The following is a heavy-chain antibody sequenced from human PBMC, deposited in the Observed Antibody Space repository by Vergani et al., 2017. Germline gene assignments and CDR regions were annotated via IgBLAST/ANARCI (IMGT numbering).Heavy chain of an antibody. D-gene: IGHD4-17*01. V-gene: IGHV4-31*03. J-gene: IGHJ4*02. CDR2: IYYSGST. Sequence: QVQLQESGPGLVKPSQPLSLTCTVSGGSISSGGYYWSWIRQHPGKGLEWIGYIYYSGSTYYNPSLKSRVTISVDTSKNQFSLKLSSVTAADTAVYYCAREATVTTLEVYWGQGTLVTVSS. CDR3: AREATVTTLEVY. CDR1: GGSISSGGYY.